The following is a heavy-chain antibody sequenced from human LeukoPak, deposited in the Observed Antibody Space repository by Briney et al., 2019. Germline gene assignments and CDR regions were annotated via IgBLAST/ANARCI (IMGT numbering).Heavy chain of an antibody. CDR3: ARDVGGGYLDY. D-gene: IGHD3-10*01. V-gene: IGHV4-59*01. J-gene: IGHJ4*02. Sequence: PSETLSLTCTVSGGSISSYYWSWIRQPPGKGLGWIGYIYYSGSTNYNPSLKSRVTISVDTPKNQFSLKLSSVTAADTAVYYCARDVGGGYLDYWGQGTLVTVSS. CDR1: GGSISSYY. CDR2: IYYSGST.